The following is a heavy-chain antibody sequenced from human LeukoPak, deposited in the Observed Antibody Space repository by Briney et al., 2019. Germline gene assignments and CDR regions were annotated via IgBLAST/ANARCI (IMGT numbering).Heavy chain of an antibody. V-gene: IGHV4-34*01. J-gene: IGHJ4*02. CDR1: GFTFSSYA. CDR3: ARGRWFRAF. Sequence: GSLRLSCAASGFTFSSYAMSWVRQPPGKGLEWIGEIHYSGSATYNPSLRSRVTISVDTSKNQFSLKMNSVTAADTAVYYCARGRWFRAFWSRGTPVTVSS. D-gene: IGHD3-10*01. CDR2: IHYSGSA.